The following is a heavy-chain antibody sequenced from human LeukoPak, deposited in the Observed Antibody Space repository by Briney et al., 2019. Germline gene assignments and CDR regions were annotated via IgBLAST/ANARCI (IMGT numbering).Heavy chain of an antibody. CDR3: ARTDYLSPLYY. J-gene: IGHJ4*02. D-gene: IGHD4/OR15-4a*01. CDR2: ISYSGST. Sequence: PSETLSLTCTVSGGSVSSGGYYWSWIRHPPGKGLEYIGYISYSGSTKYNPSLKSRVTISVDTSKNQFSLKLRSVTAADTAVYYCARTDYLSPLYYWGQGTLVTVSS. CDR1: GGSVSSGGYY. V-gene: IGHV4-61*08.